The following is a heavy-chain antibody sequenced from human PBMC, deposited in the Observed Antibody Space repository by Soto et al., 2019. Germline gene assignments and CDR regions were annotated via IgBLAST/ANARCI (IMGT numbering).Heavy chain of an antibody. V-gene: IGHV1-2*02. CDR3: ARVTLRAGNWFDP. Sequence: ASVKVSCKASGYTFTDYFIHWVRQSPGQGFEWMGWINPKSRGTTYAQKFQGRVTMTRDTSNTTAYMELRGLRSDDTAIYYCARVTLRAGNWFDPWGQGTLVTVSS. J-gene: IGHJ5*02. CDR2: INPKSRGT. CDR1: GYTFTDYF.